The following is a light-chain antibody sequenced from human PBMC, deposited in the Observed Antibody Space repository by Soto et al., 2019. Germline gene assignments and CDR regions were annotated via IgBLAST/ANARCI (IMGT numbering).Light chain of an antibody. V-gene: IGKV3-20*01. CDR3: QQYRGS. Sequence: EIVLTQSPGLLSLSPGERATLSCRASQSVSSTYLAWYQQKPGRAPRLLIYAVSSRATGIPDRFRGSGSGTDFSLTISRLEPEDFAVYYCQQYRGSFGQGTKLEMK. CDR1: QSVSSTY. J-gene: IGKJ2*04. CDR2: AVS.